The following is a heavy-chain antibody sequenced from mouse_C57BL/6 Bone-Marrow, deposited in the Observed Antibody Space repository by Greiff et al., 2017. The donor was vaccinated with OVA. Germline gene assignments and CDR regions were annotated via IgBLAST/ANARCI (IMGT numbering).Heavy chain of an antibody. D-gene: IGHD1-1*01. J-gene: IGHJ2*01. CDR2: IYPGDGDT. CDR1: GYAFSSSW. CDR3: ERYYYGSSYDDCDY. V-gene: IGHV1-82*01. Sequence: QVHVQQSGPELVKPGASVKLSCKASGYAFSSSWMNWVKQRPGKGLEWIGRIYPGDGDTNYNGKFKGKATLTADKSSSTAYMQLSSLTSEDSAVYFGERYYYGSSYDDCDYGGQGTTLTVSS.